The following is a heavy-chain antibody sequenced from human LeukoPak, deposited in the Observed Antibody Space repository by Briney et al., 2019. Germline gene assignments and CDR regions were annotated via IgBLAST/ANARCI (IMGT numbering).Heavy chain of an antibody. V-gene: IGHV3-48*04. CDR2: IDNRGTTI. CDR3: AREDGYCSGGNCYSYFDS. D-gene: IGHD2-15*01. CDR1: GFTFSSYS. J-gene: IGHJ4*02. Sequence: PGGSLRLSCAASGFTFSSYSVNWVRQAPGKGPEWVSYIDNRGTTIYYADSVKGRFTITRDNTRNSLFLQMYSLRAEDTAVYFCAREDGYCSGGNCYSYFDSWGQGTLVTVSS.